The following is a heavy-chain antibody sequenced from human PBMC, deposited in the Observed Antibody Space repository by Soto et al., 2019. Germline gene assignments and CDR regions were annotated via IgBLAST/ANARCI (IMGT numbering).Heavy chain of an antibody. CDR2: IYYSGST. D-gene: IGHD3-3*01. V-gene: IGHV4-30-4*01. CDR3: ASNYDFWSGLTDYYYYGMDV. J-gene: IGHJ6*02. CDR1: GGSISSGDYY. Sequence: SETLSLTCTVSGGSISSGDYYWSWIRQPPGKGPEWIGYIYYSGSTYYNPSLKSRVTISVDTSKNQFSLKLSSVTAADTAVYYCASNYDFWSGLTDYYYYGMDVWGQGTTVTVSS.